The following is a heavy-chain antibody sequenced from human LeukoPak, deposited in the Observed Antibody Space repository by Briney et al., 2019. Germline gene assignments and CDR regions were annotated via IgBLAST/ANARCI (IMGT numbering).Heavy chain of an antibody. V-gene: IGHV3-48*01. J-gene: IGHJ5*02. CDR3: ARRAIAVAGIGWFDP. CDR1: GFTFSSYS. Sequence: PGGSLRLSCAASGFTFSSYSMNWVRQAPGKGLEWVSYISSSSSTIYYADSVKGRFTISRDNAKNSLYLQMNSLRAEDTAVYYCARRAIAVAGIGWFDPWGQGTLVTVSS. CDR2: ISSSSSTI. D-gene: IGHD6-19*01.